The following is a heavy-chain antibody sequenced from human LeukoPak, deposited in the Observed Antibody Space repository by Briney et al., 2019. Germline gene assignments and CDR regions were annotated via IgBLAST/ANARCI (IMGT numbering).Heavy chain of an antibody. V-gene: IGHV3-49*04. CDR3: TRPYYDYLTGYYSDY. J-gene: IGHJ4*02. D-gene: IGHD3-9*01. CDR2: LGSTAYGGTT. CDR1: GFTFSNYP. Sequence: GGSLRFSCTTSGFTFSNYPMSWVRQAPGKGLEWLALLGSTAYGGTTKYAASVKGRFTISRDDSKSIAYLQMNSLKTEDTAVYYCTRPYYDYLTGYYSDYWGQGTLVTVSS.